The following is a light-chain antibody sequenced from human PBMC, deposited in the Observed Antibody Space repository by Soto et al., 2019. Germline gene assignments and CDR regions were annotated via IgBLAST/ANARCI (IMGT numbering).Light chain of an antibody. CDR3: QQDNSYPYT. CDR1: QRISIW. J-gene: IGKJ2*01. CDR2: KAS. Sequence: DIQMTQSPSTLSASIGDRVTITCRASQRISIWLAWYQQKPGEAPKLLVFKASSLESGVPLRFSGSGSGTSFTLSISSLHPADFATYYCQQDNSYPYTCGQGTKLEIK. V-gene: IGKV1-5*03.